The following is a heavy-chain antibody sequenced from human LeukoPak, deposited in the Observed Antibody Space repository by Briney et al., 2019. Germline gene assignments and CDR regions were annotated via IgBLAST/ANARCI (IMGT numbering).Heavy chain of an antibody. V-gene: IGHV4-34*01. CDR3: ARDRGDGYNYDAFNI. D-gene: IGHD5-24*01. CDR1: GGSFSGXX. J-gene: IGHJ3*02. Sequence: AVYGGSFSGXXXXWXRXPPXKXXXXXXXIYNSGSTFYNPSLKSRVTIAVDTSKNQFSLNLSSVTAADTAVYYCARDRGDGYNYDAFNIWGQGTMVTVSS. CDR2: IYNSGST.